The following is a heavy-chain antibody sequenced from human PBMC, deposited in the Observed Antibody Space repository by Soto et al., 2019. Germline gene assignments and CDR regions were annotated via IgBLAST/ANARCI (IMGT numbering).Heavy chain of an antibody. CDR2: IYYDGTT. CDR3: ARVGAEYYPDSSGYYGGPFDY. D-gene: IGHD3-22*01. V-gene: IGHV4-39*01. CDR1: GDSFSSSSYF. J-gene: IGHJ4*02. Sequence: QVQLQESGPGLVRPSETLSLTCTVSGDSFSSSSYFWGWIRQPPGKGPEWIGSIYYDGTTNYTPSLKSRVTISVDTSKSQFSLKLSSVTAADTAVYYCARVGAEYYPDSSGYYGGPFDYWGQGTLVTVSS.